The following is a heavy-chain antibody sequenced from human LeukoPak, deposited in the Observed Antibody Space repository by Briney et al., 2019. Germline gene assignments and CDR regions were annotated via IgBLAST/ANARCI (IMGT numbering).Heavy chain of an antibody. D-gene: IGHD1-26*01. J-gene: IGHJ3*02. V-gene: IGHV4-39*01. CDR1: GDPITSDKYY. CDR3: ARLGKGGSYYRLGDAFDI. CDR2: IYYSGST. Sequence: TSETLSLTCTVSGDPITSDKYYWGWIRQPPGKGLEWIGSIYYSGSTYYNPSLKSRVTISVDTSKNQFSLKLSSVTAADTAVYYCARLGKGGSYYRLGDAFDIWGQGTMVTVSS.